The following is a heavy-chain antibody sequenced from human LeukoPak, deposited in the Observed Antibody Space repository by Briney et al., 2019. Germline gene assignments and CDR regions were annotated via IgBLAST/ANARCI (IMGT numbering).Heavy chain of an antibody. J-gene: IGHJ4*02. D-gene: IGHD6-13*01. CDR2: INHSGST. V-gene: IGHV4-34*01. Sequence: SETLSLTCTVYGGSFSDYYWNWIRQPPGKGLEWIGEINHSGSTNYNPSLKSRVTISVDTSKNQFSPRLSSVTAADTAVYYCARVTGYMTEDYFDYWGQGTLITVSS. CDR1: GGSFSDYY. CDR3: ARVTGYMTEDYFDY.